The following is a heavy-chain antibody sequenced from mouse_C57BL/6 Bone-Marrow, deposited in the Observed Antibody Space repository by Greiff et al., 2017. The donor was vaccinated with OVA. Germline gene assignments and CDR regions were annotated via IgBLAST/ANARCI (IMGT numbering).Heavy chain of an antibody. V-gene: IGHV1-43*01. J-gene: IGHJ3*01. D-gene: IGHD1-1*01. CDR2: INPSTGGN. CDR1: CASFTGYS. Sequence: VQLQQSGPELVKPGASVKISCNSGCASFTGYSMHWVKQSSEKSLEWIGEINPSTGGNSYNQKFKGKATLTVDKSSSTAYMQLKSLTSEDSAVYYCAREISLYYYGSSYWFAYWGQGTLVTVSA. CDR3: AREISLYYYGSSYWFAY.